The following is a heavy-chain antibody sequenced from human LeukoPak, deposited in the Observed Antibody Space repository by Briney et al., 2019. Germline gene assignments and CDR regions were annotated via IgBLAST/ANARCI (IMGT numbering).Heavy chain of an antibody. CDR2: ISGSGGST. CDR3: AKLGGDRGYFDY. D-gene: IGHD3-16*01. V-gene: IGHV3-23*01. J-gene: IGHJ4*02. Sequence: GGSLRLSCAASGFTFSSYAMSWVRQVPGKGLEWVSAISGSGGSTYYADSVKGRFTISRDNSKNTLYLQMNSLRAEDTAVYYCAKLGGDRGYFDYWGQGTLVTVSS. CDR1: GFTFSSYA.